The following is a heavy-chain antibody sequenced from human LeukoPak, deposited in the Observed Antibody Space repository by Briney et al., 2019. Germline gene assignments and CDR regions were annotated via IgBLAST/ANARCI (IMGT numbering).Heavy chain of an antibody. CDR2: IKSKTDGETT. V-gene: IGHV3-15*01. Sequence: GSLRLSCVDSGFTFTNAWMSWVRQAPGKGLEWIGRIKSKTDGETTNYAEPVRGRFTISRDDSKSAVYLQMNSLKIEDTAVYYCTTDLGTYYHGSQRLIPIDYWGQGTLVTVSS. CDR1: GFTFTNAW. D-gene: IGHD3-10*01. J-gene: IGHJ4*02. CDR3: TTDLGTYYHGSQRLIPIDY.